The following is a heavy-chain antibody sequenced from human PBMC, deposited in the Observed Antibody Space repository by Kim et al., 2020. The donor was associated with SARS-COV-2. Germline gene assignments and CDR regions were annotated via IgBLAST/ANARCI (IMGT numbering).Heavy chain of an antibody. D-gene: IGHD2-8*01. V-gene: IGHV3-33*01. Sequence: GGSLRLSCAASGFTFSSYGMHWVRQAPGKGLEWVAVIWYDGSNKYYADSVKGRFTISRDNSKNTLYLQMNSLRAEDTAVYYCARPPTRGYCTNGVCYTDFPHWYFDLWGRGTLVTVSS. CDR1: GFTFSSYG. CDR3: ARPPTRGYCTNGVCYTDFPHWYFDL. J-gene: IGHJ2*01. CDR2: IWYDGSNK.